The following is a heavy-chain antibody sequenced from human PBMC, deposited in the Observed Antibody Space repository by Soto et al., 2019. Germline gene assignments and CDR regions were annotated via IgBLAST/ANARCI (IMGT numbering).Heavy chain of an antibody. Sequence: SETPSLTCTVSGGSITSSSYYWGWIRQAPGEGLEWIGSIYYSENTYYNPSLKSRVTISVDTSNNQFSLNLNSVTAADTSVYYCARHVGSITFIDYWGQGTLVTVSS. J-gene: IGHJ4*02. CDR1: GGSITSSSYY. V-gene: IGHV4-39*01. CDR2: IYYSENT. D-gene: IGHD1-20*01. CDR3: ARHVGSITFIDY.